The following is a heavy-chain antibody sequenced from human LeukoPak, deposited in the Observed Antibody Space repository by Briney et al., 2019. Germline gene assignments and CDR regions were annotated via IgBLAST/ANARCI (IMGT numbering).Heavy chain of an antibody. V-gene: IGHV4-61*08. J-gene: IGHJ4*02. Sequence: SETLSLTCTVSGGSISSGDYYWSWIRQPPGKGLEWIGYIYYSGSTNYNPSLKSRVTISVDTSKNQFSLKLSSVTAADTAVYYCARGGCSSTSCQPGDYWGQGTLVTVSS. CDR2: IYYSGST. D-gene: IGHD2-2*01. CDR1: GGSISSGDYY. CDR3: ARGGCSSTSCQPGDY.